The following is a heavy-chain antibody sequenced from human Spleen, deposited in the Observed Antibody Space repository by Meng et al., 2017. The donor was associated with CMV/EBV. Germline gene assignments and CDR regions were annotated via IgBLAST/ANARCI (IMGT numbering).Heavy chain of an antibody. CDR1: GYSFTTFW. V-gene: IGHV5-51*06. J-gene: IGHJ4*02. D-gene: IGHD3-22*01. Sequence: GGSLRLSCQASGYSFTTFWIGWVRQVPGKGLEWMGITYPGDSDTRFSPSFQGQVSISADKSISTAYLQWSSLKASDTAMYYCARSYYYDSSGQRGGFYFDYWGQGTLVTVSS. CDR3: ARSYYYDSSGQRGGFYFDY. CDR2: TYPGDSDT.